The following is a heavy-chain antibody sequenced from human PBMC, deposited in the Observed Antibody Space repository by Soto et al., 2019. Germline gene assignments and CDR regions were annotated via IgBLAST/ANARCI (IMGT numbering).Heavy chain of an antibody. V-gene: IGHV4-59*01. J-gene: IGHJ4*02. Sequence: QVQLQESGPGLVKPSETLSLTCTVSGGSISSYYWSWIRQPPGKGLEWIGYIYYSGSTNYNPSLKSRVTISVDTSKNQFSLKLSSVTAADTAVYYCARRTIFGVHFDYWGQGTLVTVSS. CDR2: IYYSGST. CDR1: GGSISSYY. D-gene: IGHD3-3*01. CDR3: ARRTIFGVHFDY.